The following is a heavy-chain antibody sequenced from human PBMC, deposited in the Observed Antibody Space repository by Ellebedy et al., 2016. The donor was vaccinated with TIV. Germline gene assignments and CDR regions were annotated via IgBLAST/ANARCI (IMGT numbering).Heavy chain of an antibody. V-gene: IGHV3-23*01. J-gene: IGHJ2*01. CDR3: ARAGSGGWEAYFDL. D-gene: IGHD6-19*01. Sequence: GESLKISCAASGFTFSSYAMSWVRQAPGKGLEWVSTVTGSGSSTYYADSVKGRFTISRDNAKNTLYLQMNSLRAEDTAVYYCARAGSGGWEAYFDLWGRGTLVTVSS. CDR2: VTGSGSST. CDR1: GFTFSSYA.